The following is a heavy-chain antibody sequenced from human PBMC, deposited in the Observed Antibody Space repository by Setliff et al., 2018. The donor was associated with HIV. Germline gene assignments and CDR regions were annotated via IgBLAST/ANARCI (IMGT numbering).Heavy chain of an antibody. CDR2: TYNSGST. D-gene: IGHD6-13*01. V-gene: IGHV4-39*07. J-gene: IGHJ4*02. CDR3: ASLLPYSSGWYDFDY. CDR1: GASISRSSYY. Sequence: SETLSLTCTVYGASISRSSYYWGWIRQRPGKGLEWIGSTYNSGSTYYNPSLKSRVMISVDTSNNQFSLNVISVTASDTAVYYCASLLPYSSGWYDFDYWGQGTLVTVSS.